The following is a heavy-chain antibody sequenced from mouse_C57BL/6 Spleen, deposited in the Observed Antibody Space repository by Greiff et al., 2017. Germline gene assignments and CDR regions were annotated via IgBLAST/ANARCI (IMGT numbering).Heavy chain of an antibody. J-gene: IGHJ4*01. V-gene: IGHV2-6-1*01. CDR2: IWSDGST. CDR3: ARHDGYSGAMDY. D-gene: IGHD2-3*01. Sequence: VMLVVSGPGLVAPSQSLSITCTVSGFSLTSYGVHWVRQPPGKGLEWLVVIWSDGSTTYNSALKSRLSISKDNSKSQVFLKMNSLQTDDTAMDYCARHDGYSGAMDYWGQGTSVTVSS. CDR1: GFSLTSYG.